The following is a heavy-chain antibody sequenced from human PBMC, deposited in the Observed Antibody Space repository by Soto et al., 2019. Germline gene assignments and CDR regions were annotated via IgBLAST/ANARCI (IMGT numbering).Heavy chain of an antibody. CDR1: GGPFSSYA. J-gene: IGHJ5*02. Sequence: QVQLVQSGAEVKKPGSSVKVSCTASGGPFSSYAINWVRQAPGQGLEWMGVITPMFGAPHYAQNFKGRITITADKSTHTAYMDLSSLTSGDTAVYFCASVFTGRGFGPWGQGTLVTVSS. CDR2: ITPMFGAP. D-gene: IGHD3-10*02. V-gene: IGHV1-69*06. CDR3: ASVFTGRGFGP.